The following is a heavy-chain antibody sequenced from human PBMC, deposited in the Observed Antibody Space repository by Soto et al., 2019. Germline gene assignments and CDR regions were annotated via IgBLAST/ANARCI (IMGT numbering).Heavy chain of an antibody. J-gene: IGHJ2*01. Sequence: SETLSLTCTVSGGSISSYYWSWIRQPPGKGLEWIGYIYYGGSTNYNPSLKSRVTISVDTSKNQFSLKLSSVTAADTAVYYCARVGKGGGSLSEVIPGNADWYFDLWGRGTLVTVS. D-gene: IGHD3-16*02. V-gene: IGHV4-59*01. CDR1: GGSISSYY. CDR3: ARVGKGGGSLSEVIPGNADWYFDL. CDR2: IYYGGST.